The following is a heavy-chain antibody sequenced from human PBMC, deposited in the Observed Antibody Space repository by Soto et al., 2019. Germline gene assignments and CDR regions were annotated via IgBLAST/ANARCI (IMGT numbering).Heavy chain of an antibody. CDR3: ARSPETHYFYSRGFHDCRGLFAY. CDR1: GDSIGSYY. D-gene: IGHD3-22*01. V-gene: IGHV4-59*01. CDR2: IYNTGTT. J-gene: IGHJ4*02. Sequence: SETRSLTCTFSGDSIGSYYWTWIRQPPGKGLEWIGYIYNTGTTKYNPSLKSRVTISVDTSENHFSLMLTSVTAADTAVYYCARSPETHYFYSRGFHDCRGLFAYRSQRALVT.